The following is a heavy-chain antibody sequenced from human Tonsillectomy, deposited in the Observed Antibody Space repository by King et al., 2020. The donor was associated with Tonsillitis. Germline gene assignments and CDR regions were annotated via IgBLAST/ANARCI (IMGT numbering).Heavy chain of an antibody. CDR2: IYYSGST. V-gene: IGHV4-59*01. J-gene: IGHJ4*02. CDR3: ARDQNYYDSSGYYRGGFDS. Sequence: VQLQESGPGLVKPSETLSLTCTVSGGSISSYYWSWIRQPPGKGLEWIGYIYYSGSTNYNPSLKSRVTISVDTSKNQFSLKLSSVTAADTAVYYCARDQNYYDSSGYYRGGFDSWGQGTLVTVSS. D-gene: IGHD3-22*01. CDR1: GGSISSYY.